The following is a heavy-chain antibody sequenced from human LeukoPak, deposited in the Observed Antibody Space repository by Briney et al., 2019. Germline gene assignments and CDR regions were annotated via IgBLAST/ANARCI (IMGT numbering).Heavy chain of an antibody. D-gene: IGHD6-13*01. Sequence: GGSLRLPCSAAGFTFSSHGLSWVRQAPGKGLEWVSSISGGGDNTYHADSVKGRFTISRDNSKKTLYLQMNSLRAEDTAVYYCAKATDIIAVSQYFDYWGQGTLVTVSS. CDR1: GFTFSSHG. CDR2: ISGGGDNT. V-gene: IGHV3-23*01. CDR3: AKATDIIAVSQYFDY. J-gene: IGHJ4*02.